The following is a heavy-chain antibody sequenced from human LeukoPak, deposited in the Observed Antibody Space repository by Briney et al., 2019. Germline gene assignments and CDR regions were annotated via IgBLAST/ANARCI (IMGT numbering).Heavy chain of an antibody. CDR2: ISAYNGNT. D-gene: IGHD1-26*01. CDR3: ARGELADAFDI. CDR1: GYTFTSYG. Sequence: ASVKVSCKASGYTFTSYGISWGRPAPGQGREGMGWISAYNGNTNYAQKLQGRVTMTTGTSTSTAYMELRSLRSDDTAVYYCARGELADAFDIWGQGTMVTVSS. V-gene: IGHV1-18*01. J-gene: IGHJ3*02.